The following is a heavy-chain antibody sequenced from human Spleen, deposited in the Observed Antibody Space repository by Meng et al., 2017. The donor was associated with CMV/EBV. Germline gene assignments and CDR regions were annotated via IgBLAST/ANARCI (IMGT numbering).Heavy chain of an antibody. CDR3: ARVQGYLIDY. V-gene: IGHV3-21*01. CDR1: GGSITSYY. J-gene: IGHJ4*02. CDR2: ISSSSSYI. D-gene: IGHD5-12*01. Sequence: GGSLRLSCTVSGGSITSYYWSWIRQPPGKGLEWVSSISSSSSYIYYADSVKGRFTISRDNAKNSLYLQMNSLRAEDTAVYYCARVQGYLIDYWGQGTLVTVSS.